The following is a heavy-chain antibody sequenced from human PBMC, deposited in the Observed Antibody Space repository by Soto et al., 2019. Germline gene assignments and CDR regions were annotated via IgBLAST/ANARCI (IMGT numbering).Heavy chain of an antibody. CDR2: IYWNEDK. V-gene: IGHV2-5*01. J-gene: IGHJ4*02. Sequence: SGPTLVNPTQTLTLTCTFSAFSLSTNGVGVGWIRQPPGKPLEWLAVIYWNEDKRYSRSLKSRLSITKDTSKNQVVLTMTTMDPVDTATYYCVHNVMVQPITGGPYFDYWGPGILVTVYS. D-gene: IGHD1-1*01. CDR1: AFSLSTNGVG. CDR3: VHNVMVQPITGGPYFDY.